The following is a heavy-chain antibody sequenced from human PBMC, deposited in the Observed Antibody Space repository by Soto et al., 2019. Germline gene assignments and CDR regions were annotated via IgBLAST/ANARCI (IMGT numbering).Heavy chain of an antibody. CDR2: VYSGGAT. V-gene: IGHV3-53*02. CDR1: GFSVSRNY. Sequence: QLVETGGGLLQPGTSLTLSCAASGFSVSRNYMTWVRQAPGKGLEWVSVVYSGGATFYADSVKGRFILSRDDSQTTMYHQMNNLRAEDTAVYYCARVPGRLWGRGTLVTVAS. CDR3: ARVPGRL. J-gene: IGHJ4*02.